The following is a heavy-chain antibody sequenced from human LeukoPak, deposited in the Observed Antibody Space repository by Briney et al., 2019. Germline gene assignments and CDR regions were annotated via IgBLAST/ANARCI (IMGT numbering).Heavy chain of an antibody. J-gene: IGHJ3*02. V-gene: IGHV3-9*01. Sequence: GGSLRLSCAASGFTFDDYAMHWVRQAPGKGLEWVSGISWNSGSIGYADSVKGRFTISRDNAKNSLYLQMNSLRAEDTALYYCAKGKAAAAPGDAFDIWGQGTMVTVSS. CDR2: ISWNSGSI. D-gene: IGHD6-13*01. CDR1: GFTFDDYA. CDR3: AKGKAAAAPGDAFDI.